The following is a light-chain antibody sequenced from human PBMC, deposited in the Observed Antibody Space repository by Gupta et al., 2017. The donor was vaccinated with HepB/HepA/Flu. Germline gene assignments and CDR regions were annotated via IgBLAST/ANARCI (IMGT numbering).Light chain of an antibody. CDR3: QQHYLSWT. Sequence: DIGMTQSPDSLAGSLGEQANINCKSSRNILDSSNNKNYLTWYQQKPGQPPKLLISWASAQESGVPDRFSGSGSGTDFTPTISRLQAEDVAVYFCQQHYLSWTFGQGTKVEIK. CDR1: RNILDSSNNKNY. J-gene: IGKJ1*01. CDR2: WAS. V-gene: IGKV4-1*01.